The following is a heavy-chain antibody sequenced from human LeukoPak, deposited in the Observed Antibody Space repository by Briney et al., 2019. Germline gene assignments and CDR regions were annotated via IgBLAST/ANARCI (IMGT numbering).Heavy chain of an antibody. CDR1: GYTLTELS. D-gene: IGHD3-16*01. V-gene: IGHV1-24*01. CDR2: FDPEDGET. J-gene: IGHJ6*02. Sequence: GASVKVSCKVSGYTLTELSMHWVRQAPGKGLEWMGGFDPEDGETIYAQKFQGRVTITADESTSTAYMELSSLRSEDTAVYYCARDRGRLHYGMDVWGQGTTVTVSS. CDR3: ARDRGRLHYGMDV.